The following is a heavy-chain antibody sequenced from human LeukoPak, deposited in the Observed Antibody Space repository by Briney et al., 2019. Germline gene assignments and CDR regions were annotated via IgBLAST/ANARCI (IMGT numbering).Heavy chain of an antibody. V-gene: IGHV3-53*01. CDR1: GFTVSSSY. J-gene: IGHJ4*02. CDR2: IYSGGST. D-gene: IGHD3-3*01. Sequence: PGGSLRLSCAASGFTVSSSYMSWVRQAPGKGLEWVSVIYSGGSTYYADSVKGRFTISRDNSKNTLYLQMNSLRAEDTAVYYCARGPVAAITYYDFWSGSPPPYYFDYWGQGTLVTVSS. CDR3: ARGPVAAITYYDFWSGSPPPYYFDY.